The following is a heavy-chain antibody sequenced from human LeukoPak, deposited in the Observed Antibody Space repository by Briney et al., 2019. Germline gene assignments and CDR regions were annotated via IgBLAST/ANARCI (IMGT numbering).Heavy chain of an antibody. J-gene: IGHJ5*02. CDR1: GFTFSSYG. CDR3: AKVGGYGSGSYLTWFDP. V-gene: IGHV3-23*01. CDR2: ISGSGGGT. D-gene: IGHD3-10*01. Sequence: GGSLRLSCAASGFTFSSYGMSWVRQAPGKGLEWVSGISGSGGGTNYADSVKGRFTISRDNSKNTLYLQMSSLRAEDTAVYYCAKVGGYGSGSYLTWFDPWGQGTLVTVSS.